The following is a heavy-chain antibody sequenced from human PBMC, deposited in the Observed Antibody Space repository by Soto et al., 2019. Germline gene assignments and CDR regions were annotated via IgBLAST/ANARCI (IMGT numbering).Heavy chain of an antibody. D-gene: IGHD5-12*01. CDR2: IYYSGTT. CDR3: ALRFGTA. Sequence: PSETLSLTCTVSGASISSGDYYWTWIRQPPGKGLEWIGYIYYSGTTYYNPSLKSRVSISLDASKNRFSLKLTSVTAADTGVYYCALRFGTAWGQVTTVTVSS. J-gene: IGHJ6*02. V-gene: IGHV4-30-4*01. CDR1: GASISSGDYY.